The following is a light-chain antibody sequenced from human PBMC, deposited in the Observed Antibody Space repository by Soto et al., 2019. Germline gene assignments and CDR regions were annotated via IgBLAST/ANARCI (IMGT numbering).Light chain of an antibody. CDR2: DAS. CDR1: HRVDSR. Sequence: EIVMTQSPATLSMSPGDRATLSCRASHRVDSRLAWYQQKPGQSPRLLIYDASTRATGLPARFSGSGSGTEFTLTISSLQSEDFAVYYCQHYTNWPLTFGGGTKV. V-gene: IGKV3-15*01. CDR3: QHYTNWPLT. J-gene: IGKJ4*01.